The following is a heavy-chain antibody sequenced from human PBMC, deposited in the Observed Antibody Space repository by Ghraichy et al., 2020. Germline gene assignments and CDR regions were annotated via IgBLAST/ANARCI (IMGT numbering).Heavy chain of an antibody. J-gene: IGHJ2*01. CDR3: ARSYGDYVWYFDL. Sequence: LSLTCTVSGGSISSYYWSWIRQPPGKGLEWIGYIYYSGSTNYNPSLKSRVTISVDTSKNQFSLKLSSVTAADTAVYYCARSYGDYVWYFDLWGRGTLVTVSS. V-gene: IGHV4-59*08. CDR2: IYYSGST. D-gene: IGHD4-17*01. CDR1: GGSISSYY.